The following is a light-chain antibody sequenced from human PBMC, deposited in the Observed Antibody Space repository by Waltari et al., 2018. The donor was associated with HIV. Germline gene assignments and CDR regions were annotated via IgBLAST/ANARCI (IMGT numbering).Light chain of an antibody. J-gene: IGLJ1*01. CDR3: AAWDDSLNAYV. CDR1: DSHLGSNH. V-gene: IGLV1-44*01. Sequence: QSVLTQPPSASGTPGQRVVISCSGSDSHLGSNHLKWFQQLPGSAPKVLVYSDDHRPSGVPDRFSGSKSGTSASLAISGVQSEDEADYYCAAWDDSLNAYVFGSGTKVTVL. CDR2: SDD.